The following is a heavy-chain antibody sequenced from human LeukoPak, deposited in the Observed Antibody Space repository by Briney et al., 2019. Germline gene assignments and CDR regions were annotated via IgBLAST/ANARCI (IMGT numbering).Heavy chain of an antibody. CDR1: GFAVSSNH. Sequence: GGSLRLSCAASGFAVSSNHMNWVRQAPGKGLEWVSVIFNGGSTYYADSVKGRFTISRDNSKNTLYLQMNSLRAEDTAVYYCAKSLSWSGYNDYWGQGTLVTVSS. CDR2: IFNGGST. V-gene: IGHV3-53*01. J-gene: IGHJ4*02. CDR3: AKSLSWSGYNDY. D-gene: IGHD6-13*01.